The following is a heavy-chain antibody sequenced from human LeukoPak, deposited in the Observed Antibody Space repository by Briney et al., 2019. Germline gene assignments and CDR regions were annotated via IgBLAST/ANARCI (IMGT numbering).Heavy chain of an antibody. CDR1: GGSISSYY. V-gene: IGHV4-59*01. CDR2: IYYSGST. Sequence: SETLSLTCTVSGGSISSYYWSWIRQPPGKGLEWIGYIYYSGSTNYNPSLKSRVTISVDTSKNQFSLKLSSVTAADTAVYYCARGEEYYYYYMDVWGKGTTVTVSS. CDR3: ARGEEYYYYYMDV. J-gene: IGHJ6*03.